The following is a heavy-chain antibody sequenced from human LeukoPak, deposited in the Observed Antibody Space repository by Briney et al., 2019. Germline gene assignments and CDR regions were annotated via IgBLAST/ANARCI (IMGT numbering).Heavy chain of an antibody. D-gene: IGHD3-10*01. CDR2: ISYDGSNK. CDR3: ARDAGSGSYFDY. V-gene: IGHV3-30*04. Sequence: PGRSLRLSCAASGFTFSSYAMHWVRQAPGKGLERGAVISYDGSNKYYADSVKGRLTISRDNSKNTLYLRMNSLRADDTAVYYCARDAGSGSYFDYWGQGTLVTVSS. J-gene: IGHJ4*02. CDR1: GFTFSSYA.